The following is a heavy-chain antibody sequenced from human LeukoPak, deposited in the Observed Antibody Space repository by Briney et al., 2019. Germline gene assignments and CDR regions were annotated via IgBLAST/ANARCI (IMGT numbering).Heavy chain of an antibody. V-gene: IGHV3-21*01. CDR2: ISSSSSYL. CDR3: ARDNDLLRYFDWPLDY. Sequence: GGSLRLSCAASGFTFSSYSMNWVRQAPGKGLEWVSSISSSSSYLYYADSVKGRFAISRDNAKNSLYLQMNSLRAEDTAVYYCARDNDLLRYFDWPLDYWGQGTLVTVSS. D-gene: IGHD3-9*01. J-gene: IGHJ4*02. CDR1: GFTFSSYS.